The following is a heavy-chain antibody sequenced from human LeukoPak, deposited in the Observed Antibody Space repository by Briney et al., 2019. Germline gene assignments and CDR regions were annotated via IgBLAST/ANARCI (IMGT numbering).Heavy chain of an antibody. CDR1: GFTFSSYD. J-gene: IGHJ3*02. CDR2: IGTAGDT. V-gene: IGHV3-13*01. D-gene: IGHD5-12*01. Sequence: PGGPLRLSCAASGFTFSSYDMHWVRQATGKGLEWVSAIGTAGDTYYPGSVKGRFTISRENAKNSLYLQMNSLRAGDTAVYYCARDGSSGYDSDAFDIWGQGTMVAVSS. CDR3: ARDGSSGYDSDAFDI.